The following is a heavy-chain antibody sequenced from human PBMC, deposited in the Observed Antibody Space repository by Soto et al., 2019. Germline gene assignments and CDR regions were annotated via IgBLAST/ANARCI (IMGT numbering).Heavy chain of an antibody. D-gene: IGHD3-22*01. J-gene: IGHJ4*02. V-gene: IGHV3-30*18. CDR2: ISYDGSNK. CDR1: GFTFSSYG. CDR3: AKDATPRITMIVVVGYFDY. Sequence: LGGSLRLSCAASGFTFSSYGMHWVRQAPGKGLEWVAVISYDGSNKYYADSVKGRFTISRDNSKNTLYLQMNSLRAEDTAVYYCAKDATPRITMIVVVGYFDYWGQGTLVTVSS.